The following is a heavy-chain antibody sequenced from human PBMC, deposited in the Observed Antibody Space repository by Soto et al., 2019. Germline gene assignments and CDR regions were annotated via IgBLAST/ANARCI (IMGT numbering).Heavy chain of an antibody. V-gene: IGHV1-69*06. CDR2: LVPVFGTA. CDR1: GGTFSSLA. J-gene: IGHJ4*02. D-gene: IGHD3-10*01. CDR3: ARSPGVFDY. Sequence: QVQLVQSGAEVKKPGSSVKVSCKASGGTFSSLAISWVRQAPGQGLEWIGGLVPVFGTANYAQKFQGRVTITADTSTSTSYMELGSLRSEDTAVYYCARSPGVFDYWGQGTLVTVSS.